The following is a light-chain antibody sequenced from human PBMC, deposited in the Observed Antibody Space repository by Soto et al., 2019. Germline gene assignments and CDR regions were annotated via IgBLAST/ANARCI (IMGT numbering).Light chain of an antibody. Sequence: IPMTQSPSSLSASVGDRVTITCRASQSISTYLNWYQQKPGKAPKLLIYAASSLQSGVLSRFSGSGSGTDFTLTITSLQPEDFATYYCQQSYSAPGTFGQGTKLEIK. CDR2: AAS. CDR3: QQSYSAPGT. J-gene: IGKJ2*01. V-gene: IGKV1-39*01. CDR1: QSISTY.